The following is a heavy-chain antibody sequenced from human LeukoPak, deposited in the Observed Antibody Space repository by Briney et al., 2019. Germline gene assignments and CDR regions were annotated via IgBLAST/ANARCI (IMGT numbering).Heavy chain of an antibody. CDR2: INHSGST. J-gene: IGHJ6*03. D-gene: IGHD3-3*01. Sequence: SETLSLTCAVYGGSFSGYYWSWIRQPPGKGLEWIGEINHSGSTNYNPSLKSRVTISVDTSKNQFSLKLSSVTAADTAVYYCARTPQRRFWSGYYTPGGNYMDVWGKGTTVTVSS. V-gene: IGHV4-34*01. CDR1: GGSFSGYY. CDR3: ARTPQRRFWSGYYTPGGNYMDV.